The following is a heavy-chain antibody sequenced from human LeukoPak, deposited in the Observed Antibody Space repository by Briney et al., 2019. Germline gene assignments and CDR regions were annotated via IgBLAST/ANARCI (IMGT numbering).Heavy chain of an antibody. Sequence: GESLKISCKGSGDTFTNHWIGWVRQLPGEGLEWMGIICPGDSDTKYSPSFQGHVTISVDKSISTTYLQWGSLKASDTAMYYCARQFCSGGSCYPNYFGFWGQGTLVTVSS. J-gene: IGHJ4*02. V-gene: IGHV5-51*01. CDR2: ICPGDSDT. CDR3: ARQFCSGGSCYPNYFGF. CDR1: GDTFTNHW. D-gene: IGHD2-15*01.